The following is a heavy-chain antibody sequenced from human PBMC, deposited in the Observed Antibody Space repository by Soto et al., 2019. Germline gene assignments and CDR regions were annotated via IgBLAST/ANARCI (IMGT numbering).Heavy chain of an antibody. J-gene: IGHJ6*02. CDR3: AKDVGHNRRTLLFSYHYGMDV. CDR1: GFTFDDHA. CDR2: ITWNSGSL. Sequence: EMQLVESGGELVQPGRSLRLSCAASGFTFDDHAMHWVRQAPGKGLEWVSTITWNSGSLAYADSVKGRFTISRDNANNSLFLQMNSLRTEDTALYYCAKDVGHNRRTLLFSYHYGMDVWGQGTTVTVSS. V-gene: IGHV3-9*01.